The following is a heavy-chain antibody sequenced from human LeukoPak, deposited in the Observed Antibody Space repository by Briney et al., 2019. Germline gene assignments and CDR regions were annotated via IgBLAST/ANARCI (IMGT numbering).Heavy chain of an antibody. CDR3: ARDRVGGYYDSSGPHFDY. Sequence: SETLSLTCSVSGGSISSHYWSWIRQPPGKGLEWIGYIYYSGSTNYNPSLKRRVTISVDTSKNQFSLKLSSVTAADTAVYYCARDRVGGYYDSSGPHFDYWGQGTLVTVSS. CDR1: GGSISSHY. V-gene: IGHV4-59*11. J-gene: IGHJ4*02. D-gene: IGHD3-22*01. CDR2: IYYSGST.